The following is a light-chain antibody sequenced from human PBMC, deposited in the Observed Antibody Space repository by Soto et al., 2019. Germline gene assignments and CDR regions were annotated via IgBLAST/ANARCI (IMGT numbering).Light chain of an antibody. CDR3: QQYNSHSFYT. CDR1: QDVGSF. V-gene: IGKV1-5*03. Sequence: DIQMTQSPSTLSASVGDRVTVTCRASQDVGSFLAWYQQKPGKAPKLLIYLASRLECGVPSRFSGSGSGTEFTLTISGLQPDDFATYFCQQYNSHSFYTFGQGTKLEIK. J-gene: IGKJ2*01. CDR2: LAS.